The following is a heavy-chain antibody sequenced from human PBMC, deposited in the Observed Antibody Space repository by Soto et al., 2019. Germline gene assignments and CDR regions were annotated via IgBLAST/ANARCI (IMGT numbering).Heavy chain of an antibody. D-gene: IGHD1-26*01. J-gene: IGHJ4*02. CDR1: GGSISSGDYY. CDR2: IFYTGNT. Sequence: SETLSLTCTVSGGSISSGDYYWSWIRQPPGKGLEWIGFIFYTGNTYYNPSLKRRVAISVDTSKNQFSLNLSSVTAADTGVYYCARVVYYGLHFEYWGRGTPVTVSS. V-gene: IGHV4-30-4*01. CDR3: ARVVYYGLHFEY.